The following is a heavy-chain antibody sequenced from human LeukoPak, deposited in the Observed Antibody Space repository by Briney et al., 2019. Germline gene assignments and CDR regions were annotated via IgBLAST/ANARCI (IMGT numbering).Heavy chain of an antibody. V-gene: IGHV4-39*01. D-gene: IGHD3-22*01. CDR2: IYYSGST. CDR3: ASVRDSSGCYYRGAFDI. J-gene: IGHJ3*02. CDR1: GGSFSSSNYY. Sequence: SETLCLPCTVSGGSFSSSNYYWGWIRQPPGKGLEWIGSIYYSGSTYYNPSLKSRVTISVDTSKNQFSLKLSSVTAADTAVYYCASVRDSSGCYYRGAFDIWGQGTMVTVSS.